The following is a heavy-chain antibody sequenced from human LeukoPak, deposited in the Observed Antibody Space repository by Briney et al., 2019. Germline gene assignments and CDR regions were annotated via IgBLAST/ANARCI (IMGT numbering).Heavy chain of an antibody. J-gene: IGHJ5*02. CDR3: VYCSGGSCFASNWFDP. D-gene: IGHD2-15*01. CDR1: GGTFSSYA. CDR2: IIPIFGTA. V-gene: IGHV1-69*01. Sequence: SVKVSCKASGGTFSSYAISWVRQAPGQGLEWMGGIIPIFGTANYAQKFQGRVTITADESTSTAYMELSSLRSEDTAVYYCVYCSGGSCFASNWFDPWGQGTLVTVSS.